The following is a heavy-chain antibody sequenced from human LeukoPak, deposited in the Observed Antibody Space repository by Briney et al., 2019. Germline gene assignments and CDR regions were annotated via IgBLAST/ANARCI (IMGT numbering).Heavy chain of an antibody. CDR2: INWNGGST. V-gene: IGHV3-20*04. CDR1: GSRFDDHG. CDR3: ARGDSSGWYFDD. Sequence: PGGSLRLSCTAPGSRFDDHGMAWVRQVPGKGLEWVCGINWNGGSTGYADSVKGRFTIFRDNAKNSLYLQMNSPRADDTALYYCARGDSSGWYFDDWGQGTLVTVSS. D-gene: IGHD6-19*01. J-gene: IGHJ4*02.